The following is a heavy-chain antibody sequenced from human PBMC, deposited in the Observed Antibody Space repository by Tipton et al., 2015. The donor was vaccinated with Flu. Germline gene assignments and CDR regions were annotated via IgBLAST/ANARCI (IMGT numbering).Heavy chain of an antibody. J-gene: IGHJ6*02. V-gene: IGHV3-7*01. CDR2: IKEDGSGR. CDR3: ARVYSSNIGRATDV. D-gene: IGHD6-13*01. CDR1: GFTFGSYW. Sequence: SGFTFGSYWMTWVRQAPGKGLEWVANIKEDGSGRYYVDSVKGRFTISRDNAKKSLYLQMNSLRGEDTAVYYCARVYSSNIGRATDVWGQGTTVTVSS.